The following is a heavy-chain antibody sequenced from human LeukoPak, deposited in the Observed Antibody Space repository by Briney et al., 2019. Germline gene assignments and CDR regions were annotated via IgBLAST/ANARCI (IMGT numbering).Heavy chain of an antibody. CDR3: ACPGYCSGGSCYNDAFDI. CDR1: GYSVTSYW. V-gene: IGHV5-51*01. Sequence: GAALKISCKGSGYSVTSYWIGWVRQMPGKGLEWMGIIYPGDSDTRYSPSFQGQVTISADKSISTAYLQWSSLKASDTAMYYCACPGYCSGGSCYNDAFDIWGQGTMVTVSS. J-gene: IGHJ3*02. CDR2: IYPGDSDT. D-gene: IGHD2-15*01.